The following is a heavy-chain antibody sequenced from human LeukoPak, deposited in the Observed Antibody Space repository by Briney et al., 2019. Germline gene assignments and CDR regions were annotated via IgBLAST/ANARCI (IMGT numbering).Heavy chain of an antibody. V-gene: IGHV4-39*01. CDR1: GGSISSTNYN. J-gene: IGHJ4*02. D-gene: IGHD1-26*01. Sequence: SETLSLTCTVSGGSISSTNYNWGWVRQPPGKGLEWIGSIYYSGSTYYNPSLKSRVTISVDTSKNQFSLKLSSVTAADTAVYYCGGGSYYDYFDYWGQGTLVTVSS. CDR2: IYYSGST. CDR3: GGGSYYDYFDY.